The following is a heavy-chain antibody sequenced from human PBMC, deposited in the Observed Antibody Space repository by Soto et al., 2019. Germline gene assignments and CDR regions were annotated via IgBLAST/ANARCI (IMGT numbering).Heavy chain of an antibody. V-gene: IGHV3-23*01. D-gene: IGHD3-16*01. CDR1: GFTFSSYS. J-gene: IGHJ4*02. Sequence: EVQLLAAGGGWVQPGGSRRRSCAVSGFTFSSYSMNWVRQAPGKGLELVSVLSGSGGSTYYADSVRGRFTISRDNSKNTLYLQRKSLRAEDTAVYDCATVRQGVATVGECDYWGQGTQVTVSS. CDR3: ATVRQGVATVGECDY. CDR2: LSGSGGST.